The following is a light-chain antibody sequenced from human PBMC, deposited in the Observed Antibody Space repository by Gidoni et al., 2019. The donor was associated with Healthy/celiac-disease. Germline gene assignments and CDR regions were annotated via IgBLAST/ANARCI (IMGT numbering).Light chain of an antibody. CDR3: QQRSNWPRT. Sequence: EIVLPQSPATLSLSPGERATLSCRASQSVSSYLAWYQQKPGQAPRLLIYDASNRATGIPARFSGSGFGTDFTLTISSLEPEDFAVYYCQQRSNWPRTFGQGTKVEIK. J-gene: IGKJ1*01. CDR1: QSVSSY. V-gene: IGKV3-11*01. CDR2: DAS.